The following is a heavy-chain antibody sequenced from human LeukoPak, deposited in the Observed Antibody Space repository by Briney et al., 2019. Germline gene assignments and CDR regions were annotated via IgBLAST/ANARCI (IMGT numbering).Heavy chain of an antibody. CDR3: AHRPMGGSEPSDAFDI. V-gene: IGHV2-5*01. J-gene: IGHJ3*02. Sequence: ESGPTLVKPTQTLTLTCTFSGFSLSTSGVGVGWIRQPPGKALEWLALIYWNDDKRYSPSLKSRLTITKDTSKNQVVLTMTNMDPVDTATYYCAHRPMGGSEPSDAFDIWGQGTMVTVSS. CDR1: GFSLSTSGVG. D-gene: IGHD3-10*01. CDR2: IYWNDDK.